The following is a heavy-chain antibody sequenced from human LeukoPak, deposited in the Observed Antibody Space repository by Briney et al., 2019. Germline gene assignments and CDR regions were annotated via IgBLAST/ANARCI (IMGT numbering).Heavy chain of an antibody. CDR2: INHSGST. CDR1: AASFSGYY. Sequence: KPSETLSLTCAVYAASFSGYYWSWIRQPPGRGLEWIGEINHSGSTNYNPSLKSRVTISVDTSKNQFSLKLSSVTAADTAVYYCARDYGSGKWGQGTLVTVSS. CDR3: ARDYGSGK. V-gene: IGHV4-34*01. J-gene: IGHJ4*02. D-gene: IGHD3-10*01.